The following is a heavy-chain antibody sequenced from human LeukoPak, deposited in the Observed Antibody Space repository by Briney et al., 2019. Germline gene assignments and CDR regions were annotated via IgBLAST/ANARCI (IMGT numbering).Heavy chain of an antibody. J-gene: IGHJ6*02. CDR3: ASPTAMASSGMDV. D-gene: IGHD5-18*01. V-gene: IGHV5-51*01. CDR2: IYPGDSDT. CDR1: GYSFTSYW. Sequence: GESLKISCKGSGYSFTSYWIGWVRQMPRKGLEWMGIIYPGDSDTRYSPSFQGQVTISADKSISTAYLQWSSLKASDTAMYYCASPTAMASSGMDVWGQGTTVTVSS.